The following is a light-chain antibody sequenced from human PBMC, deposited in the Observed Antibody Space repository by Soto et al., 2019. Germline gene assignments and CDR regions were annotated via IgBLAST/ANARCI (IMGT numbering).Light chain of an antibody. Sequence: QSLLTQPPSVSGAPGQRVTISCTGSSSNIGTVHRVQWYQQLPGAAPKLLIYDNNDRPLGVPDRFSGSQSGTSASLAITGLQAEDEADYYCQSYDTTLSGVVFGGGTQLTVL. CDR2: DNN. V-gene: IGLV1-40*01. CDR3: QSYDTTLSGVV. CDR1: SSNIGTVHR. J-gene: IGLJ7*01.